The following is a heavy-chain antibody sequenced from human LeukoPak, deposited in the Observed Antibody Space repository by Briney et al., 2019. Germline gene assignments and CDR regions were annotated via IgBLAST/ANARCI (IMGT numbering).Heavy chain of an antibody. CDR3: TRDSGTYNWFDP. V-gene: IGHV3-73*01. J-gene: IGHJ5*02. CDR2: IDKKDKGYATAA. Sequence: AGGSLRLSCAASGFTFSGSAIHWVRQSSGKGLEWVSQIDKKDKGYATAAAYAPSAKGRFNISRDDSINTAYLQMKSLKTEDTALYYCTRDSGTYNWFDPWGQGTLVTVSS. CDR1: GFTFSGSA. D-gene: IGHD1-26*01.